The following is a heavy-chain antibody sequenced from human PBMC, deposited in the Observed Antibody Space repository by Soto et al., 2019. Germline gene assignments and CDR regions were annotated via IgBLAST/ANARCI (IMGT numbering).Heavy chain of an antibody. Sequence: QVQQVQSGAEVKKPGSSVKVSCKASGGTFSSYAISWVRQAPGQGLEWMGGIIPIFGTADYAQKFQGRVTITADESTSTAYMELSSLRSEDTAVYYCASHSSLRGYCISTSCYGYYYGMDVWGQGTTVTVSS. CDR3: ASHSSLRGYCISTSCYGYYYGMDV. CDR2: IIPIFGTA. D-gene: IGHD2-2*01. J-gene: IGHJ6*02. CDR1: GGTFSSYA. V-gene: IGHV1-69*12.